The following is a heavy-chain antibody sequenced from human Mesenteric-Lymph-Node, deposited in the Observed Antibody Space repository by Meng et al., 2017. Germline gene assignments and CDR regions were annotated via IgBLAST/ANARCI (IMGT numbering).Heavy chain of an antibody. CDR2: ISYDGSNK. CDR1: GFTFSSYA. J-gene: IGHJ1*01. CDR3: ARVGAGPPRYLIHEYFQH. D-gene: IGHD3-10*01. Sequence: LSLTCAASGFTFSSYAMHWVRQAPGKGLEWVAVISYDGSNKYYADSVKGRFTISRDNSKNTLYLQMNSLRAEDTAVYYCARVGAGPPRYLIHEYFQHWGQGTLVTVSS. V-gene: IGHV3-30*01.